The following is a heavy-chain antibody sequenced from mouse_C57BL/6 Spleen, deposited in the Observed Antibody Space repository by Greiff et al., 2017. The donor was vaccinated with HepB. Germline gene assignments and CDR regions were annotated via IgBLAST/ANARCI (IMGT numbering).Heavy chain of an antibody. V-gene: IGHV1-59*01. J-gene: IGHJ4*01. CDR2: IDPSDSYT. Sequence: QVQLQQSGAELVRPGTSVKVSCKASGYAFTNYLIEWVKQRPGQGLEWIGEIDPSDSYTNYNQKFKGKSTLTVDKSSSTAYMQLSSLTSEDSAVYYCARKGLYDYDDAMDYWGQGTSVTVSS. D-gene: IGHD2-4*01. CDR3: ARKGLYDYDDAMDY. CDR1: GYAFTNYL.